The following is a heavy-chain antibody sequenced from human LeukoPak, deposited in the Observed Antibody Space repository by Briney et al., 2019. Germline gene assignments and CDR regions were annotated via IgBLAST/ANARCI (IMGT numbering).Heavy chain of an antibody. CDR1: GYTFTSYY. J-gene: IGHJ1*01. CDR3: ARDGRSQQLVSEYFQH. V-gene: IGHV1-46*01. CDR2: INPSGGST. D-gene: IGHD6-13*01. Sequence: ASVKVSCKASGYTFTSYYMHWVRQAPGQGLEWMGIINPSGGSTSYAQKFQGRVTMTRDTSTSTVYMELSSLRSDDTAVYYCARDGRSQQLVSEYFQHWGQGTLVTVSS.